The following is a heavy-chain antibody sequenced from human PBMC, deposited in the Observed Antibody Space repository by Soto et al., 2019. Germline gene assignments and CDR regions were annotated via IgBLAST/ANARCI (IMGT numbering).Heavy chain of an antibody. J-gene: IGHJ2*01. D-gene: IGHD3-3*01. CDR1: GGSISSGGYY. Sequence: QVQLQESGPGLVKPSQTLSLTCTVSGGSISSGGYYWSWIRQHPGKGLERIGYIYYSGSTYYNPSLKSRVTISLDTSKNQFSLKLNSMTAADTAVYYCARGPDSSHWYFDLWGRGTLVTVSS. V-gene: IGHV4-31*03. CDR3: ARGPDSSHWYFDL. CDR2: IYYSGST.